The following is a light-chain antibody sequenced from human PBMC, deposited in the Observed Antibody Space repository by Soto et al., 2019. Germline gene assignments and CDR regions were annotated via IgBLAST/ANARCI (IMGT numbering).Light chain of an antibody. Sequence: QPVLTQPPSASGTPGQRVTISCSGSSSSIGSNTVNWYQQLPGTAPKLLIYSNNQRPSGVPDRFSGSKSGTSASLAISGLQSEDEADYYCAAWDGSLNVVFGGGTKLTVL. CDR2: SNN. J-gene: IGLJ2*01. V-gene: IGLV1-44*01. CDR1: SSSIGSNT. CDR3: AAWDGSLNVV.